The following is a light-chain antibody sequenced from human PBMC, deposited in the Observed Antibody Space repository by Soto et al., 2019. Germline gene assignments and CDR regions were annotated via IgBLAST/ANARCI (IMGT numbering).Light chain of an antibody. J-gene: IGKJ1*01. V-gene: IGKV3-20*01. CDR3: QQYTSPPWT. CDR1: QSVPGNY. Sequence: EIVLTQSPGTLSLSPGERATLSGRASQSVPGNYLAWLQHKPGQAPRLLIYGASSRAIGIPDRFSGSGSGTDFTLTISRLQPEDCAVYYCQQYTSPPWTLGQGTKVETK. CDR2: GAS.